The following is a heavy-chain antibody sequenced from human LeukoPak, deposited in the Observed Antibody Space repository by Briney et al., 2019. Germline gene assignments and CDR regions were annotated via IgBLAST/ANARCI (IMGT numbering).Heavy chain of an antibody. CDR3: VREHDWGDFDF. V-gene: IGHV4-59*01. Sequence: PSETLSLTCTVSGGSISSYYWSWIRQPPGKGLEWIGYVSHSGNTNYNPSLKSRVTISKDTSKNQFSLNLSSVTAADTAVYYCVREHDWGDFDFWGQGTQVTVSS. J-gene: IGHJ4*02. D-gene: IGHD3-9*01. CDR2: VSHSGNT. CDR1: GGSISSYY.